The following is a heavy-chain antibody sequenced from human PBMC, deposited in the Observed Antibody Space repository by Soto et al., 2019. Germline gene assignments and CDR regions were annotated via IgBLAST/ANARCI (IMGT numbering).Heavy chain of an antibody. D-gene: IGHD5-12*01. CDR1: GFTFSSYA. V-gene: IGHV3-30*04. CDR3: ARGGRLRHFDY. CDR2: ISYDGSDK. J-gene: IGHJ4*02. Sequence: QVQVVESGGGVVQPGRALRLSCAASGFTFSSYAMHWVRQAPGKGLELVAIISYDGSDKYYADSVKGRFTISRDNSKNTLYLQMNSLRTEDTAVYYCARGGRLRHFDYWGQGTLVTVSS.